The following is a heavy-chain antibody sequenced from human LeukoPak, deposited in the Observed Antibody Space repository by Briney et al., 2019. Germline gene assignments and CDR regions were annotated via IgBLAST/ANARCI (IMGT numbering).Heavy chain of an antibody. CDR3: ARGEATAGTKFDY. Sequence: PGRSLRLSCAASGFIFDSFGMHWVRQAPGKGLEWVAVIWYDGSNKYYADSVKGRFTISRDNSKNTLYLQMNSLRAEDTAVYYCARGEATAGTKFDYWGQGTLVTVSS. J-gene: IGHJ4*02. D-gene: IGHD6-13*01. CDR1: GFIFDSFG. V-gene: IGHV3-33*01. CDR2: IWYDGSNK.